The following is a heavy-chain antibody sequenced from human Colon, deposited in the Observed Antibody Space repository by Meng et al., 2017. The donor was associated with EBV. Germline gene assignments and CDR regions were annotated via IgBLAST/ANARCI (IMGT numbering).Heavy chain of an antibody. CDR2: ISGSGLST. Sequence: VQLLESGGGLVQPGGSLRLSCAASGFTFSSSALSWVRQAPGRGLEWVSTISGSGLSTYYADSVKGRFTISRDNSKNTLYLQMNSLRAEDTALYYCATALYWGQGTLVTVSS. J-gene: IGHJ4*02. CDR3: ATALY. V-gene: IGHV3-23*01. CDR1: GFTFSSSA. D-gene: IGHD2-15*01.